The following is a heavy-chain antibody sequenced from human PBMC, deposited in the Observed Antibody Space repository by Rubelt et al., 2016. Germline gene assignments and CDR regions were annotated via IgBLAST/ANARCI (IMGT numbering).Heavy chain of an antibody. CDR1: GLTFSSSA. V-gene: IGHV3-30*04. CDR2: ISYDGSNK. CDR3: ATGAAGGGNGRTLDF. J-gene: IGHJ4*02. Sequence: GLTFSSSAMHWVRQAPDKGLEWLAVISYDGSNKYYADSVEGRFTISRDNSKNTLYLQMNSLRAEDTAVYYCATGAAGGGNGRTLDFWGQGAVVTVSS. D-gene: IGHD4-23*01.